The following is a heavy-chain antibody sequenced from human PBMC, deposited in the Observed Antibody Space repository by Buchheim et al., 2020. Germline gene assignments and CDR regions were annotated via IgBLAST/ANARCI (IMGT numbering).Heavy chain of an antibody. J-gene: IGHJ6*02. CDR2: ISYDGSNK. CDR1: GFTFSSYG. D-gene: IGHD3-10*01. V-gene: IGHV3-30*18. CDR3: AKDQGYYGSGSSRHPYYYYYGMDV. Sequence: QVQLVESGGGVVQPGRSLRLSCAASGFTFSSYGMHWVRQAPGKGLEWVAVISYDGSNKYYADSVKGRFTISRDNSKNTLSLQMNSLRAEDTAVYYCAKDQGYYGSGSSRHPYYYYYGMDVWGQGTT.